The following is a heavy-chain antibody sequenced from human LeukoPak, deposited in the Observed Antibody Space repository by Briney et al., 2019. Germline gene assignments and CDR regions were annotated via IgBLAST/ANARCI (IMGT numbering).Heavy chain of an antibody. V-gene: IGHV4-39*07. Sequence: SETLSLTCTVSGGSISSSSYYWGWIRQPPGKGLEWIGSIYYSGSTYYNPSLKSRVTISVDTSKNQFSLKLSSVTAADTAVYYRARDATGYDFWSGYSDAFDIWGQGTMVTVSS. CDR3: ARDATGYDFWSGYSDAFDI. J-gene: IGHJ3*02. CDR1: GGSISSSSYY. D-gene: IGHD3-3*01. CDR2: IYYSGST.